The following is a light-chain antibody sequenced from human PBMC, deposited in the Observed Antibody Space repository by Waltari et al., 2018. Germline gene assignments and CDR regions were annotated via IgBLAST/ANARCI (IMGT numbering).Light chain of an antibody. CDR3: QSYDLSLDGVI. CDR2: GNN. J-gene: IGLJ2*01. CDR1: NSHIGAGYD. V-gene: IGLV1-40*01. Sequence: QSVLTQPPSVSGAPGQRVTISCTGSNSHIGAGYDVHWYQHLPGTGPKLLIYGNNNRPSGVPDRFSGAQSGTSASLAITGLQAEDEADYYCQSYDLSLDGVIFGGGTKVTVL.